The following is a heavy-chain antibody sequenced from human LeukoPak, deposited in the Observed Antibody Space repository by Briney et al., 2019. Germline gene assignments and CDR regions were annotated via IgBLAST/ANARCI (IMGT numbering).Heavy chain of an antibody. CDR3: ARVGAYCSSTSCRGNWFDP. J-gene: IGHJ5*02. CDR2: INPNSGDT. D-gene: IGHD2-2*01. Sequence: ASVKVSCKASGYTFTGYFIHWVRQAPGQGLEWMGWINPNSGDTDYAQNFQGRVTMTRDTSVSTAYMELSRLRSDDTAVYYCARVGAYCSSTSCRGNWFDPWGQGTLVTVSS. V-gene: IGHV1-2*02. CDR1: GYTFTGYF.